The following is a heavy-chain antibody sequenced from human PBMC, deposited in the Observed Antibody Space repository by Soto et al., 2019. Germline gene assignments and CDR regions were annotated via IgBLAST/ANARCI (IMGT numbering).Heavy chain of an antibody. D-gene: IGHD3-22*01. CDR2: ISYDGNNQ. Sequence: QVQLVESGGGVVQPGRSLRLSCAASGFTFNNYAMHWVRQAPGKGLEWVAVISYDGNNQYYADSVKGRFAISRDNSKNTRYLQMDSLRDEDTAVYYCARDRVYYYDSSGYYSFEYWVQGSLGTVSS. CDR1: GFTFNNYA. J-gene: IGHJ4*02. CDR3: ARDRVYYYDSSGYYSFEY. V-gene: IGHV3-30*09.